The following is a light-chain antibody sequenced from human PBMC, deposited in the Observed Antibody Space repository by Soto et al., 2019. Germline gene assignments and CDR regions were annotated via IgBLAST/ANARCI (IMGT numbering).Light chain of an antibody. V-gene: IGLV2-14*01. CDR1: SSDVGAYNY. CDR2: DVS. J-gene: IGLJ1*01. Sequence: QSVLTQPASVSGSPGQSITISCTGTSSDVGAYNYVSWDQQHPGKAPKLMICDVSNRPSGVSNRFSGSKSGNTASLTISGLQAEDEADYYCSSYTSSSTLVFGTGTKLTVL. CDR3: SSYTSSSTLV.